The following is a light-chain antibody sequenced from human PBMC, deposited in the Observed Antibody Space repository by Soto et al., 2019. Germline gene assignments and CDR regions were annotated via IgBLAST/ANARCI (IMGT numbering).Light chain of an antibody. V-gene: IGKV4-1*01. CDR2: WAS. CDR1: QTVLFASNNKNY. CDR3: QQYYTIPIT. J-gene: IGKJ4*01. Sequence: DILLPQSPDSLAVSLCERATINCKSSQTVLFASNNKNYLAWYQQKPGQAPKLLIYWASARESGVPDRFSGSGSETDFNFTITSLQAEDVAVYYCQQYYTIPITFGGGTKVDIK.